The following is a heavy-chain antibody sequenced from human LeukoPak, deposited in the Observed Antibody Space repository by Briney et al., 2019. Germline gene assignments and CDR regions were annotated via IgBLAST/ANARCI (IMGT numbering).Heavy chain of an antibody. J-gene: IGHJ4*02. V-gene: IGHV1-18*01. CDR2: ISAYNGNT. D-gene: IGHD6-6*01. Sequence: GASVKVSCKASGYTFTSYGISWVRQAPGQGLEWMGWISAYNGNTKYAQKLQGRVTMTTDTSTSTAYMELRSLRSDDTAVYYCARDTSVDYRSSSGDYWGQGTLVTVSS. CDR1: GYTFTSYG. CDR3: ARDTSVDYRSSSGDY.